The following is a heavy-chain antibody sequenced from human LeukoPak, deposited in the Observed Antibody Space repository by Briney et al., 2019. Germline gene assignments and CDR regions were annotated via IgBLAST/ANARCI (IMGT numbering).Heavy chain of an antibody. CDR1: GGSISNYY. CDR2: IYYSGST. Sequence: PSETLSLTCTVSGGSISNYYWSWVRQPPGKGLEWIGYIYYSGSTNYNPSLESRVTISVDTSKNQFSLKLSSVTAADTALYYCARMKGISYFDYWGQGTLVTVSS. D-gene: IGHD3-10*01. V-gene: IGHV4-59*08. J-gene: IGHJ4*02. CDR3: ARMKGISYFDY.